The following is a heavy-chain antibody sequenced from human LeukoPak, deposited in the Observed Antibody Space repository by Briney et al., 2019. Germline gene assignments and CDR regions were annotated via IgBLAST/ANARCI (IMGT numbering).Heavy chain of an antibody. D-gene: IGHD2-2*01. CDR1: GYTFTSYG. CDR2: IKPNSGGT. V-gene: IGHV1-2*02. CDR3: ARAPGYLCSSTSCYESLSFDH. Sequence: ASVKVSCKASGYTFTSYGISWVRQAPGQGLEWMGWIKPNSGGTNYAQKFQGRVTMTRDTSISTAYMELSSLRSDDTAVYYCARAPGYLCSSTSCYESLSFDHWGQGTLVTVSS. J-gene: IGHJ4*02.